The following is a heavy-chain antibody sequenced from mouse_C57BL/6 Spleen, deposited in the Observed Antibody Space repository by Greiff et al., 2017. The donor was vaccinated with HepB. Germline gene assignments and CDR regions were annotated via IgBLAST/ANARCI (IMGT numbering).Heavy chain of an antibody. Sequence: EVMLVESGGGLVKPGGSLKLSCAASGFTFSSYAMSWVRQTPEKRLEWVATISDGGSYTYYPDNVKGRFTISRDNAKNNLYLQMSHLKSEDTAMYYCARDRGGGSYFDYWGQGTTLTVSS. CDR3: ARDRGGGSYFDY. V-gene: IGHV5-4*01. CDR1: GFTFSSYA. D-gene: IGHD1-1*01. J-gene: IGHJ2*01. CDR2: ISDGGSYT.